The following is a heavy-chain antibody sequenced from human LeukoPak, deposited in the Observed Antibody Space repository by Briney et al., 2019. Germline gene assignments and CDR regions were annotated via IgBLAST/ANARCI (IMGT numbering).Heavy chain of an antibody. D-gene: IGHD3-10*01. CDR1: GYTFTSYG. CDR2: ISAYNGNT. V-gene: IGHV1-18*01. CDR3: ARDSMVRGFGYYYYGMDV. Sequence: ASVTVSCMASGYTFTSYGISWVRQAPGQGREWMGWISAYNGNTNYAQTLQGRVIMTTDTSTSTADMELRSLRSDDTAVYYCARDSMVRGFGYYYYGMDVWGQGTTVTVSS. J-gene: IGHJ6*02.